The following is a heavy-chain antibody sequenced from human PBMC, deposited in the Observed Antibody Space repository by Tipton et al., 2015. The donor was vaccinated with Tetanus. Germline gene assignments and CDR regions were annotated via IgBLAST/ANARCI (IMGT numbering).Heavy chain of an antibody. D-gene: IGHD1-26*01. CDR2: INSRSSLI. CDR3: ARDPLLGIGTR. CDR1: GFNFNSYT. J-gene: IGHJ4*02. V-gene: IGHV3-21*01. Sequence: SLRLSCAASGFNFNSYTMNWVRQAPGKGLEWVSTINSRSSLIYYADSVKGRFTVYRDNAKNTVYLQMDSLRAGDTAVYYCARDPLLGIGTRWGQGTLVVVSS.